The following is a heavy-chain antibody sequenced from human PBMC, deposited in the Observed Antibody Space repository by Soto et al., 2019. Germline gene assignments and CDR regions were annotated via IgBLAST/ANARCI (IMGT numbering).Heavy chain of an antibody. J-gene: IGHJ4*02. CDR2: ISSSGSTI. CDR1: GFTFSDYY. D-gene: IGHD6-19*01. Sequence: GGSLRRACGDSGFTFSDYYMSWVRQAPGKGLEWVSYISSSGSTIYYADSVKGRFTISRDNAKNSLYLQMNSLRAEDTAVYYCARDRYGTAWIDGYWGQGTLVTVPQ. V-gene: IGHV3-11*01. CDR3: ARDRYGTAWIDGY.